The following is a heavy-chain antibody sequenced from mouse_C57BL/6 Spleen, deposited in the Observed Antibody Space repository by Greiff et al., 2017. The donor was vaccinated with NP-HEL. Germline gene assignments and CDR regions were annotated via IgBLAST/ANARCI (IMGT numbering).Heavy chain of an antibody. V-gene: IGHV5-4*01. CDR3: ARDRDGYPWFAY. CDR1: GFTFSSYA. Sequence: EVQLVESGGGLVKPGGSLKLSCAASGFTFSSYAMSWVRQTPEKSLEWVATISDGGSYTYYPDNVKGRFTISRDNAKNNLYLQMSHLKSEDTAMYYCARDRDGYPWFAYWGQGTLVTVSA. CDR2: ISDGGSYT. J-gene: IGHJ3*01. D-gene: IGHD2-3*01.